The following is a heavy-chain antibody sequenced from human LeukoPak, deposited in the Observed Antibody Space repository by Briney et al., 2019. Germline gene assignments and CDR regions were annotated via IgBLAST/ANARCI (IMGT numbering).Heavy chain of an antibody. V-gene: IGHV4-30-2*05. D-gene: IGHD3-9*01. CDR3: AAALTGYFNIYYYYGMDV. J-gene: IGHJ6*02. Sequence: PSQTLSLTCAVSGGSISSGGYSWSWIRQPPGKGLEWIGYIYHSGSTYYNPSLKSRVTISVDTSKNQFSLKLSSVTAADTAVYYCAAALTGYFNIYYYYGMDVWGQGTTVTVSS. CDR2: IYHSGST. CDR1: GGSISSGGYS.